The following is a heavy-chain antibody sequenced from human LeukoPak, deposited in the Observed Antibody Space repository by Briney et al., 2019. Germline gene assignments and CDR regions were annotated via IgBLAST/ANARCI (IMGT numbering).Heavy chain of an antibody. D-gene: IGHD6-13*01. CDR1: GFTFSSYA. CDR2: ITSSGDST. Sequence: GGSLRLSCAASGFTFSSYAMSWVRQAPGKGLEWVSAITSSGDSTYYADSVKGRFTISRDNSKTTLYLQMNSLRADDTAVYYCAKPLYSSNWYWFDSWGQGTLVTVPS. V-gene: IGHV3-23*01. CDR3: AKPLYSSNWYWFDS. J-gene: IGHJ5*01.